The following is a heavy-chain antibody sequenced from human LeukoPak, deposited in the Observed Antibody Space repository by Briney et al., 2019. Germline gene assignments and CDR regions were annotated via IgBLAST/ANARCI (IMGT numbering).Heavy chain of an antibody. CDR3: TRDPRNLDY. D-gene: IGHD1-14*01. J-gene: IGHJ4*02. CDR1: GFTFSHYA. V-gene: IGHV3-11*01. CDR2: ISPSGTDI. Sequence: GGSLRLSCAASGFTFSHYAMHWVRQAPGKGLESLSYISPSGTDISYADSVKGRFTISRDNAKNSLYLQMNSLRVEDTAVYYCTRDPRNLDYWGQGTLVTVSS.